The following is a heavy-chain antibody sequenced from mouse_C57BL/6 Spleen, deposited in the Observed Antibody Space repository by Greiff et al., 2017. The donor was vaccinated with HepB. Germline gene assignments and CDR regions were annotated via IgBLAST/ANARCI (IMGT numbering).Heavy chain of an antibody. J-gene: IGHJ1*03. CDR1: GFTFSDYG. CDR2: IRSGSSTI. V-gene: IGHV5-17*01. D-gene: IGHD1-1*01. CDR3: ASLGYYGSSPWYFDD. Sequence: EVKVEESGGGLVKPGGSLKLSCAASGFTFSDYGLHWVRQAPEKGLEWVAYIRSGSSTIYYADTVKGRCTISRDTAKNTLFLQMTRLRSEDTDMYYCASLGYYGSSPWYFDDWGTGTTVTVSS.